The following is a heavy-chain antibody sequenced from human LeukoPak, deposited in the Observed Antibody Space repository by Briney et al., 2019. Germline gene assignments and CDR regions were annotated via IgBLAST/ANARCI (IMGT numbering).Heavy chain of an antibody. V-gene: IGHV3-21*01. D-gene: IGHD3-16*01. CDR2: ISSSSSYI. J-gene: IGHJ3*02. CDR3: ARLGVPSDAFDI. Sequence: GGSLRLSCAASGFTFSSYSMNWVRQAPGKGLEWVSSISSSSSYIYYADSVKGRFTISRDNAKNSLYLQMNSLRAEDTAVYYCARLGVPSDAFDIWGQGTMVTVSS. CDR1: GFTFSSYS.